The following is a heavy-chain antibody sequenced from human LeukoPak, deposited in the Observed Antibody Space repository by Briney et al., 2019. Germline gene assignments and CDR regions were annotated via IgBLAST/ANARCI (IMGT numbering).Heavy chain of an antibody. Sequence: SETLSLTCSIYGGSFSGYYWSSIRQPPGKGLEWIGEINHSGSTNYNPSLKSRVTISVDTSKNQFSLKLSSVTAADTAVYYCARRSRGAARLGYWGQGTLVTVSS. CDR3: ARRSRGAARLGY. CDR2: INHSGST. V-gene: IGHV4-34*01. CDR1: GGSFSGYY. J-gene: IGHJ4*02. D-gene: IGHD6-6*01.